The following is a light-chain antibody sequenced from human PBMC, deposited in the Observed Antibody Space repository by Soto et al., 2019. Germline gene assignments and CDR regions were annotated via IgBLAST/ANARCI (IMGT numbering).Light chain of an antibody. CDR3: LQHSTYPLP. CDR1: QGISSG. J-gene: IGKJ1*01. CDR2: AAS. V-gene: IGKV1-17*01. Sequence: DIHMNQSPSSLSASVGDRATITCRTRQGISSGLYWYQQKPVKAPKTLIHAASSLQSGVPARFSGSGAGTGFSLVISCLKPEVFATFYCLQHSTYPLPFGQGNKV.